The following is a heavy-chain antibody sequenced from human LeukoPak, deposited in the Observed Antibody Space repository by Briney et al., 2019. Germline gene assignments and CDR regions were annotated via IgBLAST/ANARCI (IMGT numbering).Heavy chain of an antibody. V-gene: IGHV4-31*03. D-gene: IGHD4-17*01. CDR2: IYYTGST. Sequence: SETLSLTCTVSGGSIYSGGYYWSWIRQHPGKGLEWIGYIYYTGSTYYNPSLKSRVNISVDTSKNQFSLKLSSLTVADTAVYYCARGFDYGDYARIHDAFGIWGQGTMVPVSS. CDR1: GGSIYSGGYY. CDR3: ARGFDYGDYARIHDAFGI. J-gene: IGHJ3*02.